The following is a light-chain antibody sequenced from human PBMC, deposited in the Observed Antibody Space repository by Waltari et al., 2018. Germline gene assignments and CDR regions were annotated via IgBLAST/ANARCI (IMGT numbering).Light chain of an antibody. J-gene: IGKJ1*01. CDR1: QSLLYKSNNKNY. CDR3: QQYYSTPWT. V-gene: IGKV4-1*01. Sequence: DIVMTPSPDSLAVSLGERATLNCTSSQSLLYKSNNKNYLDWYQQKPGQPPKLLIYWASTRESGVPDRFSGSGSGTDFTLTISSLQAEDVAVYYCQQYYSTPWTFGQGTKVEVK. CDR2: WAS.